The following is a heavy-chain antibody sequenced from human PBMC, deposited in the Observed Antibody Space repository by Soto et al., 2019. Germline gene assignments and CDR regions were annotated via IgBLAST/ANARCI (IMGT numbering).Heavy chain of an antibody. J-gene: IGHJ4*02. CDR2: IWYGGSNK. CDR3: ARDGMGWCAN. V-gene: IGHV3-33*01. D-gene: IGHD2-21*01. CDR1: GFTFSSYG. Sequence: QVQLVESGGGVVQPGRSLRLSCAASGFTFSSYGMHWVRQAPGKGLGWVAVIWYGGSNKYYADSVKGRFTISRDNSKNTLYLQMNSLRAEDTAVYYCARDGMGWCANWGQGTLVTVSS.